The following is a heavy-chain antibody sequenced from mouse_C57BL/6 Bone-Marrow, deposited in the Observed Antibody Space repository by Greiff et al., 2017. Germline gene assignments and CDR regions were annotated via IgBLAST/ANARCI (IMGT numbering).Heavy chain of an antibody. D-gene: IGHD2-3*01. V-gene: IGHV14-4*01. CDR3: SSVDGNYFDF. CDR1: GFNIKDDY. CDR2: IDPEIGDT. J-gene: IGHJ2*01. Sequence: VQLQQSGAELVRPGASVKLSCTASGFNIKDDYIHWVKQRPEQGLEWLGWIDPEIGDTEYASKFQGKATITSDTSSNTAYLQLSSLTSEDTAVYYCSSVDGNYFDFWGQGTPLTVAS.